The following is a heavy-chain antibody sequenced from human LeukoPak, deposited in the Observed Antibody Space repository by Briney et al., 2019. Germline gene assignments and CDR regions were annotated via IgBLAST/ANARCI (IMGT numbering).Heavy chain of an antibody. V-gene: IGHV4-59*08. CDR1: GGSFSGYY. CDR2: IYYSGST. CDR3: ARHGSGTYYYYYMDV. J-gene: IGHJ6*03. Sequence: PSETLSLTCAVYGGSFSGYYWSWIRQPPGKGLEWIGYIYYSGSTNYNPSLKSRVTISVDTSKNQFSLKLSSVTAADTAVYYCARHGSGTYYYYYMDVWGKGTTVTISS. D-gene: IGHD3-10*01.